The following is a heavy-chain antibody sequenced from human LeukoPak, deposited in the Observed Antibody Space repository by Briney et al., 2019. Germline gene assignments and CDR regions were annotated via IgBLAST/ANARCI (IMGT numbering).Heavy chain of an antibody. J-gene: IGHJ6*02. V-gene: IGHV1-2*02. CDR1: GYTFTGYY. CDR3: AGAYSSSWYPPNYYYYGMDV. Sequence: GASVKVSCKASGYTFTGYYTHWVRQAPGQGLEWMGWINPNSGGTNYAQKFQGRVTMTRDTSISTAYMELSRLRSDDTAVYYCAGAYSSSWYPPNYYYYGMDVWGQGTTVTVSS. CDR2: INPNSGGT. D-gene: IGHD6-13*01.